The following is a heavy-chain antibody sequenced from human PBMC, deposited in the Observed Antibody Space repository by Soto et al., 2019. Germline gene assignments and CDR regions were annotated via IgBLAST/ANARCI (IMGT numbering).Heavy chain of an antibody. J-gene: IGHJ6*02. CDR1: GFSLSSSGVG. Sequence: PTLVNHTQTLPLTCSLSGFSLSSSGVGVGWIGQHPGKAQEWRGIIYWKDDKRYSPSLKSRVTITKDTSRNQVVLIMASVEADDTATYYCAHDTTGWRWLLDVWGQGTTVTVSS. CDR3: AHDTTGWRWLLDV. D-gene: IGHD2-21*01. CDR2: IYWKDDK. V-gene: IGHV2-5*01.